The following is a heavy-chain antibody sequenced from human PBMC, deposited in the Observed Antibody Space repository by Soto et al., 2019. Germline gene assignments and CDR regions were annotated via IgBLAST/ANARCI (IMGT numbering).Heavy chain of an antibody. J-gene: IGHJ4*01. CDR2: ISSSSSYI. CDR1: GFTFSSYS. CDR3: ARAPLVDIVATGWDDDY. D-gene: IGHD5-12*01. Sequence: SGGSLRLSCAASGFTFSSYSMNWVRQAPGKGLEWVSSISSSSSYIYYADSVKGRFTISRDNAKNSLYLQMNSLRAEDTAVYYCARAPLVDIVATGWDDDYCGHGTLVTVSS. V-gene: IGHV3-21*01.